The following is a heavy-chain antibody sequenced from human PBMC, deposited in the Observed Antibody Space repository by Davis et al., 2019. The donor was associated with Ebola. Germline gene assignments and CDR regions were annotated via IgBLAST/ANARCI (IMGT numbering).Heavy chain of an antibody. V-gene: IGHV1-18*04. CDR1: GYTLSFYG. CDR2: ISAYDGNT. J-gene: IGHJ3*02. D-gene: IGHD5-12*01. Sequence: AASVKVSCKASGYTLSFYGLSWVRQAPGQGLEWMGWISAYDGNTNYAQKFQGRVTLTTDTSASTAYMELRSLRSEDTALYYCTTPGGQDSGYDVFDIWGQGTMVTVSS. CDR3: TTPGGQDSGYDVFDI.